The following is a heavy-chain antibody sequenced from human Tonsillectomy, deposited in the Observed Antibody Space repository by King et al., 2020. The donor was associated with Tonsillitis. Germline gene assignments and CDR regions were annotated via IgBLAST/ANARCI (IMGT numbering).Heavy chain of an antibody. CDR3: AGRGYSNGYGAFDI. D-gene: IGHD5-18*01. Sequence: VQLVESGGGLVQPGGSLRLSCAASGFTFSSYWMSWVRQAPGRGLEWVANIKQDGSEKYYVDSVKGRFTISRDNAKNSLYLQMNSLRAADTAVYYCAGRGYSNGYGAFDIWGQGTMVTVSS. CDR2: IKQDGSEK. CDR1: GFTFSSYW. J-gene: IGHJ3*02. V-gene: IGHV3-7*03.